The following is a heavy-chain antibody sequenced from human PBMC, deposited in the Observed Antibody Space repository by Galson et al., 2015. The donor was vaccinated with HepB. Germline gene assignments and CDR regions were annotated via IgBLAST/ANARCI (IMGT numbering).Heavy chain of an antibody. Sequence: SLRLSCAASGFAFSSYGMLWFRQAPGKGLEWVAFISYDGSDKYYADSVKGRITVSRDNSKNTLYLQMNSLRAEDTAVYYCARTPDSSGWYGHGMDVWGQGTTVTVSS. CDR2: ISYDGSDK. CDR3: ARTPDSSGWYGHGMDV. CDR1: GFAFSSYG. V-gene: IGHV3-30*03. J-gene: IGHJ6*02. D-gene: IGHD6-19*01.